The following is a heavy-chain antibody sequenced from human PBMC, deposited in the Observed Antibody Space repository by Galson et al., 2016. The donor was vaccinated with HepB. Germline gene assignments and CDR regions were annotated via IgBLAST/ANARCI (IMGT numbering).Heavy chain of an antibody. CDR3: AKDGRIYCSSASCHDHFHY. J-gene: IGHJ4*02. V-gene: IGHV3-30*18. CDR2: ISYDGSNK. CDR1: GFTFSSYG. D-gene: IGHD2-2*01. Sequence: SLRLSCAASGFTFSSYGMHWVRQAPGKGLEWVAFISYDGSNKKDAASVKGRFTISRDNSKKTLYLQMNSLRAEDTAVYYCAKDGRIYCSSASCHDHFHYWGQGTLVTVSS.